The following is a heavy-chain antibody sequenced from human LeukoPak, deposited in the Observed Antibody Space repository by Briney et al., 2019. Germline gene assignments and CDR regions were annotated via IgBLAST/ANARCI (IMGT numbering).Heavy chain of an antibody. J-gene: IGHJ4*02. CDR1: GFTFSRYW. CDR3: ARDDDWNYEDY. D-gene: IGHD1-7*01. V-gene: IGHV3-7*01. CDR2: IRQDGSEK. Sequence: GGSLRLSCAASGFTFSRYWMSWVRQAPGKGLEWVANIRQDGSEKYYVDSVKGRFTISRDNAKNSVYLQMNNLRTEDTAVYYCARDDDWNYEDYWGLGALVAVSS.